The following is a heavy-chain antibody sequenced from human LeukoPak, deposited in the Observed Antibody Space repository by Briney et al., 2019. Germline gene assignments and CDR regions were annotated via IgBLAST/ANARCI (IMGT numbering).Heavy chain of an antibody. CDR1: GFIFSNYW. Sequence: GGSLRLSCAASGFIFSNYWMHWVRHAPGEGLVWVSRIKSDGSSTSYADSVKGRFTISRDNAKNTLYLQMNSLRAEGTAVYYCARAHYMDVWGKGTTVTVSS. J-gene: IGHJ6*03. CDR3: ARAHYMDV. CDR2: IKSDGSST. V-gene: IGHV3-74*01.